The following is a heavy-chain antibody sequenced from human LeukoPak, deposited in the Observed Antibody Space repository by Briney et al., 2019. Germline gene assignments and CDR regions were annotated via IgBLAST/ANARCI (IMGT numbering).Heavy chain of an antibody. D-gene: IGHD6-13*01. CDR1: GFTFSSYA. V-gene: IGHV3-30-3*01. J-gene: IGHJ6*02. CDR2: ISYDGSNK. CDR3: ARTCDSYSSSCQYYYYGMDV. Sequence: PGGSLRLSCAASGFTFSSYAMHWVRQAPGKGLEWVAVISYDGSNKYYADSVKGRFTISRDNSKNTLYLQMNSLRAEDTAVYYCARTCDSYSSSCQYYYYGMDVWGQGTMVTVSS.